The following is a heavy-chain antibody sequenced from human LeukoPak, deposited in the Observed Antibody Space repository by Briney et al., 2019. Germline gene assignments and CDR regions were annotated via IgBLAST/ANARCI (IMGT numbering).Heavy chain of an antibody. V-gene: IGHV1-2*02. J-gene: IGHJ5*02. CDR3: ARDGYYYGSGSYFETPYNWFDP. D-gene: IGHD3-10*01. Sequence: ASVKVSCKASGYTFTGYYMHWVRQAPGQGLEWMGWINPNSGGTNYAQKFQGRVTMTRDTSISTAYMELSRLRSDDTAVYYCARDGYYYGSGSYFETPYNWFDPWGQGTLVTVSS. CDR2: INPNSGGT. CDR1: GYTFTGYY.